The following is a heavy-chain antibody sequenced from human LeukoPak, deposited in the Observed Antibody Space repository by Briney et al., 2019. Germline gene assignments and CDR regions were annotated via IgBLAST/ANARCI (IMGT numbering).Heavy chain of an antibody. CDR2: ISGDGRST. CDR3: ARLNGGYCSGGSCYVHS. Sequence: PGGSLRLSCTVSGFTFSSYAMSWVRQAPGRGLEFVSVISGDGRSTYYADSVKGRFTISRDNSRNTLYLQINTLRVEDTAVFYCARLNGGYCSGGSCYVHSWGQGALVTVSS. D-gene: IGHD2-15*01. V-gene: IGHV3-23*01. CDR1: GFTFSSYA. J-gene: IGHJ4*02.